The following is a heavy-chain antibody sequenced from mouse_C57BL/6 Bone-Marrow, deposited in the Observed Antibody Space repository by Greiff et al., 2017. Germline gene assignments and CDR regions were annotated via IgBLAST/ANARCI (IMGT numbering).Heavy chain of an antibody. CDR2: ISDGGSYT. V-gene: IGHV5-4*03. CDR1: GFTFSSYA. Sequence: EVKLVESGGGLVKPGGSLKLSCAASGFTFSSYAMSWVRQTPEKRLEWVATISDGGSYTYYPDNVKGRFTISRDNAKNNLYLQMSHLKSEDTAMYYCASLTGTSAYWGQGTLVTVSA. J-gene: IGHJ3*01. D-gene: IGHD4-1*01. CDR3: ASLTGTSAY.